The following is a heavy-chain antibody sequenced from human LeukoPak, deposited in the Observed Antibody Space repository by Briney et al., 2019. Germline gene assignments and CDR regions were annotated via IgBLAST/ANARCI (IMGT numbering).Heavy chain of an antibody. CDR1: GYTFTGYY. CDR3: AREYLAVAGLSFDY. CDR2: INPNSGGT. D-gene: IGHD6-19*01. V-gene: IGHV1-2*02. Sequence: ASVKVSCKASGYTFTGYYMHWVRQAPGQGVEWMGWINPNSGGTNYAQKFQGRVTMTRGTSISTAYMELSRLRSDDTAVYYCAREYLAVAGLSFDYWGQGTLVTVSS. J-gene: IGHJ4*02.